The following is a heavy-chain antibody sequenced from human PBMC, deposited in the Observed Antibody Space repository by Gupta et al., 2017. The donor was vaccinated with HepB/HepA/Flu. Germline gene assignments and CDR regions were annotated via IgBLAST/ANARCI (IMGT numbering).Heavy chain of an antibody. J-gene: IGHJ4*02. CDR1: GYTFNGYY. Sequence: QLQLVQSGAEVKKPGAAVKVSCKASGYTFNGYYMPWVRQAPGQGLEWMGWINPNSGGTNYAQKCQGRVTMTRDTSISTAYMELSRLRSDDTAVYYCARGGYYLRGFGPGGIDYWGQGTLVTVSS. CDR2: INPNSGGT. CDR3: ARGGYYLRGFGPGGIDY. V-gene: IGHV1-2*02. D-gene: IGHD3-10*01.